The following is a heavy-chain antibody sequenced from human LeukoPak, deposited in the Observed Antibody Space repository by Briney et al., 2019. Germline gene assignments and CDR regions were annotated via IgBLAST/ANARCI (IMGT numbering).Heavy chain of an antibody. Sequence: ASVKVSCKASGYTFTGYYMHWVRQAPGQGLEWMGWINPNSGGTNYAQKFQGRVTMTRDTSISTAYMELSRLRSDDTAVYYCARRPKGIAVAGRVSWFDPWGQGTLVTVSS. J-gene: IGHJ5*02. CDR2: INPNSGGT. CDR3: ARRPKGIAVAGRVSWFDP. CDR1: GYTFTGYY. D-gene: IGHD6-19*01. V-gene: IGHV1-2*02.